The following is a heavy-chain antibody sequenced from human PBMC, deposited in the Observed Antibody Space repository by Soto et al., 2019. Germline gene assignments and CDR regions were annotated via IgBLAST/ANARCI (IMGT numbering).Heavy chain of an antibody. CDR2: IYHSGTT. CDR1: GGSGSGYH. V-gene: IGHV4-59*02. CDR3: ARGQTNIWYFDH. Sequence: SETLSLTCTVSGGSGSGYHWNWVRQPPGKTLEWIGHIYHSGTTNYNPSLKSRITISIDTSKNQFSLKMNSVTAADTAVYYCARGQTNIWYFDHWGQGTLVTVSS. J-gene: IGHJ4*02.